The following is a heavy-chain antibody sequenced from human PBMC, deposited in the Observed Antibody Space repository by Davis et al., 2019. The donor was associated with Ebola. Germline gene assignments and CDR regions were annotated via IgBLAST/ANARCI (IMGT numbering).Heavy chain of an antibody. CDR1: GGTFSSYT. Sequence: SVKVSCKASGGTFSSYTISWVRQDPGQGLEWMGRLIPILGIANYAQKFQGRVTITADKSTSTAYMELNSLRSKDTAVYYCAGDDYNPGILGAFDIWGQGTMVTVSS. D-gene: IGHD4-11*01. CDR3: AGDDYNPGILGAFDI. CDR2: LIPILGIA. J-gene: IGHJ3*02. V-gene: IGHV1-69*04.